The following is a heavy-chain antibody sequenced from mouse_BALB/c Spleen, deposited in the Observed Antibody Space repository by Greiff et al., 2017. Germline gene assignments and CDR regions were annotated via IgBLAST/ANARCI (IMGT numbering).Heavy chain of an antibody. J-gene: IGHJ1*01. Sequence: QVQLKQSGAELVKPGASVKLSCKTSGYTFTSYWIQWVKQRPGQGLGWIGEIFPGTGTTYYNEKFKGKATLTIDTSSSTAYMQLSSLTSEDSAVYFCARKEGNYWYFDVWGAGTTVTVSS. D-gene: IGHD2-1*01. CDR2: IFPGTGTT. V-gene: IGHV1S132*01. CDR1: GYTFTSYW. CDR3: ARKEGNYWYFDV.